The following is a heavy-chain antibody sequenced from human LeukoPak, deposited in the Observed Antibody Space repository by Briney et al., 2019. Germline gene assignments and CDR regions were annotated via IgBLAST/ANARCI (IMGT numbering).Heavy chain of an antibody. Sequence: SVKVSCKASGYTFTGYYMHWVRQAPGQGLERMGRIIPILGIANYAQKFQGRVTITADKSTSTAYMELSSLRSEDTAVYYCARGGAAAGPGNIDYWGQGTLVTVSS. D-gene: IGHD6-13*01. CDR3: ARGGAAAGPGNIDY. J-gene: IGHJ4*02. V-gene: IGHV1-69*04. CDR1: GYTFTGYY. CDR2: IIPILGIA.